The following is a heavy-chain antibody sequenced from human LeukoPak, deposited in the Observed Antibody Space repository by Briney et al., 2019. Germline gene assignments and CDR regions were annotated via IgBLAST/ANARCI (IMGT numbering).Heavy chain of an antibody. CDR1: GYKFTSYY. J-gene: IGHJ4*02. V-gene: IGHV1-46*01. D-gene: IGHD3-10*01. CDR2: INPSSGST. Sequence: ASVKVSCKTSGYKFTSYYIQWVRQAPGQGLEWLGIINPSSGSTTYAQKFQGRVTMARDTSTITVYMELSSLRAEDTAVYNCTRDYYYGSGTYFSGFDYWGQGTLVTVSS. CDR3: TRDYYYGSGTYFSGFDY.